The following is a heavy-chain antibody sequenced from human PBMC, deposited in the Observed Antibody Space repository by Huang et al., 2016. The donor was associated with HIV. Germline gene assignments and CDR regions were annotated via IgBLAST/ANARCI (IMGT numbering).Heavy chain of an antibody. CDR1: GFTFSGAA. V-gene: IGHV3-73*01. Sequence: EVQLVESGGGLVQPGGSLKLSCAASGFTFSGAAMHWVRQASGKGLEWVGRSRSKANSYATAYAASVKGRFTISRDDSKNTAYLQMSSLKTEDTAVYYCTRHGRGSSSSWYHFDYWGQGTLVTVSS. CDR2: SRSKANSYAT. D-gene: IGHD6-13*01. J-gene: IGHJ4*02. CDR3: TRHGRGSSSSWYHFDY.